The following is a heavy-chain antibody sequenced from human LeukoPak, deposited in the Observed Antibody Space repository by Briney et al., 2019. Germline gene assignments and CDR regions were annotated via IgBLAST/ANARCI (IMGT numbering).Heavy chain of an antibody. V-gene: IGHV3-23*01. J-gene: IGHJ6*03. CDR1: GFTFSSYA. CDR2: ISGSGGST. Sequence: PGGSLRLSCAASGFTFSSYAMTWVRQAPGKGLEWVSAISGSGGSTYYADSVKGRFTISRDNSRNTLFLQMNSLRAEDTAVYYCAKALPYSYYYMDVWGKGTTVTVSS. CDR3: AKALPYSYYYMDV.